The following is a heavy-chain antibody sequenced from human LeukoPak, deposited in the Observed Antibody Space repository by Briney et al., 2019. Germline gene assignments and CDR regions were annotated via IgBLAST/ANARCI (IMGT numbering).Heavy chain of an antibody. V-gene: IGHV4-59*08. D-gene: IGHD6-6*01. Sequence: PSETLSLTCTVSGGSISSYYWSWIRQPPGKGLEWIGDIYYSGYTNYNPSLKSRVTISVDTSKNQFSLKLSSVTAADTAVYYCARLYSSSAGNYYYYYMDVWGKGTTVTVSS. J-gene: IGHJ6*03. CDR2: IYYSGYT. CDR3: ARLYSSSAGNYYYYYMDV. CDR1: GGSISSYY.